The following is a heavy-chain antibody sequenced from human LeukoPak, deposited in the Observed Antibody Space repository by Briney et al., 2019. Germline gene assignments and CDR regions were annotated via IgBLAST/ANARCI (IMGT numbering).Heavy chain of an antibody. CDR3: ARTVWELLGRGHAFDI. D-gene: IGHD1-26*01. V-gene: IGHV4-39*07. CDR1: GGSISSSTYY. J-gene: IGHJ3*02. CDR2: IYYSGST. Sequence: SETLSLTCTVSGGSISSSTYYWGWIRQPPGKGLEWIGSIYYSGSTYYNPSLKSRVTISVDTSKNQFSLKLSSVTAADTAVYYCARTVWELLGRGHAFDIWGQGTMVTVSS.